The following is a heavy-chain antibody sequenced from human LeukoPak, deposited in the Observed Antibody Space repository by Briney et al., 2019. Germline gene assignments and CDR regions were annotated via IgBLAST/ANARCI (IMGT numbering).Heavy chain of an antibody. D-gene: IGHD5-18*01. CDR3: ARERGYSYGKSYYYYMDV. Sequence: SVKVSCKASGGTFSSYAISWVRQAPGQGLEWMGGIMPIFGTANYAQKFQGRVTITADKSTSTAYMELSSLRSEDTAVYYCARERGYSYGKSYYYYMDVWGKGTTVTVSS. CDR1: GGTFSSYA. CDR2: IMPIFGTA. V-gene: IGHV1-69*06. J-gene: IGHJ6*03.